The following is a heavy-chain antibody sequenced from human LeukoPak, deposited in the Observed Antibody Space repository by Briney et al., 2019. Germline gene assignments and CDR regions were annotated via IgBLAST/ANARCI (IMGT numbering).Heavy chain of an antibody. CDR3: ARESSYGEEVYGNWFDP. CDR2: IYYSGST. CDR1: GGSISSYY. J-gene: IGHJ5*02. D-gene: IGHD4-17*01. V-gene: IGHV4-59*01. Sequence: SETLSLTRTVSGGSISSYYWSWIRQPPGKGLEWIGYIYYSGSTNYNPSLKSRVTISVDTSKNQFSLKLSSVTAADTAVYYCARESSYGEEVYGNWFDPWGQGTLVTVSS.